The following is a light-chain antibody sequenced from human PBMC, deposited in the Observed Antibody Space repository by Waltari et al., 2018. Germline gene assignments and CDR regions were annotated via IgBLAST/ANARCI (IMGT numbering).Light chain of an antibody. Sequence: QAVGTQEPALTVSPGGTVTLTCGSSTGPVTNDHFPYWFQQKPGQAPRALIYDGTNRQSWTPARFSRSLVGGTAALTLSGAQPEDETVYSCLLSYAGARVFGGGTKLTVL. V-gene: IGLV7-46*01. CDR2: DGT. J-gene: IGLJ3*02. CDR1: TGPVTNDHF. CDR3: LLSYAGARV.